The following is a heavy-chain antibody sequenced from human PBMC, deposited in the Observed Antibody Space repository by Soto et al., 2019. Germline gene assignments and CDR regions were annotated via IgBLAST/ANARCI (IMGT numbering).Heavy chain of an antibody. D-gene: IGHD5-12*01. CDR2: IYYSGST. CDR1: GGSISSSSYY. CDR3: ARHRGYSGYDGRSNWFDP. V-gene: IGHV4-39*01. Sequence: SETLSLTCTVSGGSISSSSYYWGWIRQPPGKGLEWIGSIYYSGSTYYNPSLKSRVTISADTSKNQFSLKLSSVTAADTAVYYCARHRGYSGYDGRSNWFDPWGQGTLVTVSS. J-gene: IGHJ5*02.